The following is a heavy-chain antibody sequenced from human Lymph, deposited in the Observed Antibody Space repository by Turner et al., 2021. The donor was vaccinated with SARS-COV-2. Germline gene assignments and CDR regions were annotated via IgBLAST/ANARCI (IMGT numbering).Heavy chain of an antibody. CDR3: ARGFDY. CDR1: GASISNYY. J-gene: IGHJ4*02. V-gene: IGHV4-59*01. CDR2: IYYSGST. Sequence: QVQLQESGPGLVKPSETLSLTCTVSGASISNYYWSWIRQPPGKGLEWLGYIYYSGSTNYNPSLKSRVTISVDTSKNQFSLKLSSVTAADTAVYYCARGFDYWGQGTLVTVSS.